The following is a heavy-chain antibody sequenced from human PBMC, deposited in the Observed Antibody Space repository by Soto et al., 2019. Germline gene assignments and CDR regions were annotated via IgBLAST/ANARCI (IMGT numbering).Heavy chain of an antibody. V-gene: IGHV1-69*01. CDR1: GGSFNRHT. D-gene: IGHD2-15*01. J-gene: IGHJ4*02. CDR3: ARDHGYCSGGSCYSDY. CDR2: IIPIFGTA. Sequence: QVQLVQSGAEVRKPGSSVRVSCKASGGSFNRHTISWVRQAPGQGLEWMGGIIPIFGTANHAQKFQGRVTITADESTSTAYMELSSLRSEDTAVYYCARDHGYCSGGSCYSDYWGQGTLVTVSS.